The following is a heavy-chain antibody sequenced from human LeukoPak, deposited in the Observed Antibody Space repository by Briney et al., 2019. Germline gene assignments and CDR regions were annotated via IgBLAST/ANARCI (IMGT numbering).Heavy chain of an antibody. CDR1: GYTFTGYY. J-gene: IGHJ4*02. D-gene: IGHD6-19*01. CDR3: ATASYSSGWANFDY. V-gene: IGHV1-2*02. CDR2: INPNSGGT. Sequence: WASVKVSCKASGYTFTGYYMHWVRQAPGQGLEWMGWINPNSGGTNYAQKFQGRVTMTRDTSISTAYMELSRLRSDDTAVYYCATASYSSGWANFDYWGQRTLVTVSS.